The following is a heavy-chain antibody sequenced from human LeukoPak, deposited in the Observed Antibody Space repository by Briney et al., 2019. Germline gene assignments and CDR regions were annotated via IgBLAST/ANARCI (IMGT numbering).Heavy chain of an antibody. Sequence: GGSLRLSCAASGFTFSSYSMNWVRQAPGKGLEWVSSISSSSSYIYYADSVKGRFTISRDNAKNSLYLQMNSLRAEDTAVYYCAKDIPGHYYGMDVWGQGTTVTVSS. CDR1: GFTFSSYS. V-gene: IGHV3-21*01. CDR2: ISSSSSYI. CDR3: AKDIPGHYYGMDV. J-gene: IGHJ6*02.